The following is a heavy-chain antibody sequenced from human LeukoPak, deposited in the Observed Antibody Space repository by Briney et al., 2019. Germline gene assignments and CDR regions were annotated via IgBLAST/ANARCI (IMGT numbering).Heavy chain of an antibody. CDR3: ARGPYCSSTSCYSPTDY. V-gene: IGHV1-18*01. Sequence: ASVKVSCKAPGYTFTSYGISWVRQAPGQGLEWMGWISAYNGNTNFAQKLQDRVTMTTDTSTSTAYMELRSLRSDDTAVYYCARGPYCSSTSCYSPTDYWGQGTLVTVSS. D-gene: IGHD2-2*02. J-gene: IGHJ4*02. CDR2: ISAYNGNT. CDR1: GYTFTSYG.